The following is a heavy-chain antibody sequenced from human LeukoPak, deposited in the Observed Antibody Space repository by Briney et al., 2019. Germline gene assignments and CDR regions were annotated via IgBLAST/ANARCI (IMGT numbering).Heavy chain of an antibody. V-gene: IGHV3-21*01. Sequence: GGSLRLSCAASGFTFSSYIMNWVRQAPGKGLEWVSSISSSSSYIYYADSVKGRFTISRDNAKNSLYLQMNSLRAEDTAVYYCARDTQYNWNDEDAFDIWGQGTMVTVSS. J-gene: IGHJ3*02. CDR1: GFTFSSYI. D-gene: IGHD1-1*01. CDR2: ISSSSSYI. CDR3: ARDTQYNWNDEDAFDI.